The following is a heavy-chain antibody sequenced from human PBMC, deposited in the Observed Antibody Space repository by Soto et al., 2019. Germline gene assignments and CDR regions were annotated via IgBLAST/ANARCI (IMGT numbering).Heavy chain of an antibody. CDR1: GYTFTSYA. CDR2: INAGNGNT. V-gene: IGHV1-3*01. J-gene: IGHJ3*02. Sequence: QVQLVQSGAEVKKPGASVKVSCKASGYTFTSYAMHLVLQAPGQRLEWMGWINAGNGNTKYSQKFQGRVTITRDTSASTAYMELSSLRSEDTAVYYCARSDFWSGTRDAFDIWGQGTMVTVSS. D-gene: IGHD3-3*01. CDR3: ARSDFWSGTRDAFDI.